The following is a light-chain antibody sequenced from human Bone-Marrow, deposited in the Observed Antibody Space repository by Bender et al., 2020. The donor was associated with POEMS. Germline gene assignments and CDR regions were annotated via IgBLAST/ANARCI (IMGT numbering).Light chain of an antibody. J-gene: IGLJ3*02. CDR2: EVT. CDR1: ISDIGAYDY. V-gene: IGLV2-8*01. CDR3: SSWDDNLSGPGV. Sequence: QSALTQPPSASGSPGRSVTISCTGAISDIGAYDYVSWYQQHPDKAPKLLISEVTKRPSGVPDRFSGSKSGNTASLTVSGLQADDEADYYCSSWDDNLSGPGVFGGGTKLTVL.